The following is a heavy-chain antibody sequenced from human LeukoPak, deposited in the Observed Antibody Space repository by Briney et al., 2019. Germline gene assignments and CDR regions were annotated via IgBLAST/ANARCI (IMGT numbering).Heavy chain of an antibody. Sequence: SETLSLTCAVYGGSFSGYYWSWIRQPPGKGLEWIGEINHSGSTNYNPSLKSRVTISVDTSKNQFSLKLSSVTAADTAVYYCAKHPSNWFDPWGQGTLVTVSS. CDR3: AKHPSNWFDP. J-gene: IGHJ5*02. CDR2: INHSGST. CDR1: GGSFSGYY. V-gene: IGHV4-34*01.